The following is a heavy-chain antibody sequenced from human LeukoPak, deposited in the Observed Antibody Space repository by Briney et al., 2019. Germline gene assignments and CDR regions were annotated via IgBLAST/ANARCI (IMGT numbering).Heavy chain of an antibody. V-gene: IGHV1-2*06. CDR1: GYTFTGYY. CDR2: INPNSGGT. D-gene: IGHD3-22*01. J-gene: IGHJ1*01. Sequence: ASVKVSFKSSGYTFTGYYLHWVRQAPGQGLEWVGLINPNSGGTNYAQKFQGRVTMTRDTSISTAYMELSRLRSDDTAVYYCASLTSGYLLEYFQHSGQGNLVTVSS. CDR3: ASLTSGYLLEYFQH.